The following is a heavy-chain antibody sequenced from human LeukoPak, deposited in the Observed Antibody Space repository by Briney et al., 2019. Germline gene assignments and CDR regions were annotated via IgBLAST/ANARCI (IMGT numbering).Heavy chain of an antibody. D-gene: IGHD6-6*01. CDR2: ISSSSSYI. CDR3: ASSIADPYYFDY. J-gene: IGHJ4*02. CDR1: GFTFSSYS. V-gene: IGHV3-21*01. Sequence: GGSLRLSCAASGFTFSSYSMNWVRQAPGKGLEWVSSISSSSSYIYYADSVKGRFTISRDNAKNSLYLQMNSLRAEDTAVYYCASSIADPYYFDYWGQGTLVTVSS.